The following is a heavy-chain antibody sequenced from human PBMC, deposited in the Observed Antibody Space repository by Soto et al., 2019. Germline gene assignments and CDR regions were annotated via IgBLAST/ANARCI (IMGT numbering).Heavy chain of an antibody. D-gene: IGHD3-9*01. CDR1: GGSFSGYY. Sequence: PSETLSLTCAVYGGSFSGYYWSWIRQPPGKGLEWIGEINHSGSTNYNPSLKSRVTISVDTPKNQFSLKLSSVTAADTAVYYCARGGRDFDWLLYYYYYGMDVWGQGTTVTVSS. V-gene: IGHV4-34*01. J-gene: IGHJ6*02. CDR3: ARGGRDFDWLLYYYYYGMDV. CDR2: INHSGST.